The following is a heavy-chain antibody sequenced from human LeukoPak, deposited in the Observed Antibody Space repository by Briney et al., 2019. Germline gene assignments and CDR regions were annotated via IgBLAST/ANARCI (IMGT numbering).Heavy chain of an antibody. V-gene: IGHV3-30*02. D-gene: IGHD3-3*01. Sequence: GGSLRLSCAASGFTFSIYGMHGVRQAPGKGLEWVAFIRYDGSNKYYADSVKGRFTISRDNSKNTLHLQMNSLRAEDTAVYYCAKDSVFWSATDAFDIWGQGTMVTVSS. CDR1: GFTFSIYG. J-gene: IGHJ3*02. CDR2: IRYDGSNK. CDR3: AKDSVFWSATDAFDI.